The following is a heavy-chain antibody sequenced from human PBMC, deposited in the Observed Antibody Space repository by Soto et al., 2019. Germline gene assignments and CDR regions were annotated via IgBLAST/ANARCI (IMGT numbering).Heavy chain of an antibody. V-gene: IGHV1-8*01. CDR2: MNPNSGDT. CDR3: ASVNDYGAGSYQDFFFFYSLDD. D-gene: IGHD3-10*01. Sequence: ASVKVSCKASGYTFSTYDINWVRQAPGQGLEWMGWMNPNSGDTGYAQKFLGRLTMTRDSSIRTVYMELSSLSSEDTAVYYCASVNDYGAGSYQDFFFFYSLDDWGQGTTVTVST. CDR1: GYTFSTYD. J-gene: IGHJ4*02.